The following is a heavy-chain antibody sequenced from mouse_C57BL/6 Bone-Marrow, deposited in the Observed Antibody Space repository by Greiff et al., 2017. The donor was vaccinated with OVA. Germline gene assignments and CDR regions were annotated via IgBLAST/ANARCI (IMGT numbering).Heavy chain of an antibody. CDR2: IHPNSGST. V-gene: IGHV1-64*01. CDR1: GYTFTSYW. CDR3: ARSPTTVDG. J-gene: IGHJ2*01. D-gene: IGHD1-1*01. Sequence: QVQLQQPGAELVKPGASVKLSCKASGYTFTSYWMHWVKQRPGQGLEWIGMIHPNSGSTNYNEKFKSKDTLTVDKSSSTAYMQLSSLTSEDSAVYYCARSPTTVDGWGKGTTLTVSS.